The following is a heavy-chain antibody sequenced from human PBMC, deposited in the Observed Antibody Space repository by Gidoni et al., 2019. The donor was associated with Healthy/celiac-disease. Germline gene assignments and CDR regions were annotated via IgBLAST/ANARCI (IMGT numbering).Heavy chain of an antibody. CDR2: IYYSGST. V-gene: IGHV4-59*01. D-gene: IGHD4-17*01. CDR3: ARDSTVTSNFDY. Sequence: QVQLQESGPGLVKPSETLFLTCTSSGGSISSYYWSWIRQPPGKGLEWIGYIYYSGSTNYNPSLKSRVTISVDTSKNQFSLKLSSVTAADTAVYYCARDSTVTSNFDYWGQGTLVTVSS. CDR1: GGSISSYY. J-gene: IGHJ4*02.